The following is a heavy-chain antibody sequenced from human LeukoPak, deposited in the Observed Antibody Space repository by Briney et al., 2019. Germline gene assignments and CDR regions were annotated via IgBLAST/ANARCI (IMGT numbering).Heavy chain of an antibody. V-gene: IGHV1-46*01. D-gene: IGHD6-19*01. CDR3: AREIPGIAVAANWFGP. CDR2: INPSGGST. CDR1: GYTFTSYY. Sequence: GASVKVSCKASGYTFTSYYMHWVRQAPGQGLEWMGIINPSGGSTSYAQKFQGRVTMTRDTSTSTVYMELSSLRSEDTAVYYCAREIPGIAVAANWFGPWGQGTLVTVSS. J-gene: IGHJ5*02.